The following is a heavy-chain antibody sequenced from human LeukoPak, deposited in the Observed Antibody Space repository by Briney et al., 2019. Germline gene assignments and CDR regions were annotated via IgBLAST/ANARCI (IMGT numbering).Heavy chain of an antibody. D-gene: IGHD4-23*01. J-gene: IGHJ4*02. V-gene: IGHV4-59*01. CDR1: GGSISSYY. Sequence: PSETLSLTCTVSGGSISSYYWSWIRQPPGKGLEWIGNIYYSGSANYNPSLQSRVVISVDTSKNQFSLNLSPVLAADTAVYYCARVGVDYSGNIIKYFFDYWGQGTLVTVSS. CDR3: ARVGVDYSGNIIKYFFDY. CDR2: IYYSGSA.